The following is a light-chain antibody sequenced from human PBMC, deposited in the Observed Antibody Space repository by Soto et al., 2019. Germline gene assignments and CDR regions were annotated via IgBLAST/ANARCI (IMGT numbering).Light chain of an antibody. CDR3: QQFSLYWA. Sequence: DIQMTQSPSTLSASVGDRVTITCRASQDINRWLAWYQQKPGKAPKILIYNADTLESGVPSRFSGSGSGTEFILTISSLQPDDFATYYCQQFSLYWAFGQGTKVDIK. CDR1: QDINRW. CDR2: NAD. J-gene: IGKJ1*01. V-gene: IGKV1-5*01.